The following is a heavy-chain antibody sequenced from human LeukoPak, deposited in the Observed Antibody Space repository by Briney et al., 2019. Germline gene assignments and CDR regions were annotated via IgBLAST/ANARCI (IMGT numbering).Heavy chain of an antibody. J-gene: IGHJ4*02. CDR2: IYTSGST. CDR1: RGSISRYY. CDR3: ARLGYCSGGSCYHSY. Sequence: SETLSLTCTVSRGSISRYYWSGIRQPAGKGLEWIGRIYTSGSTNYNPSLKSRVTMSVDTSKNQFSLKLSSVTAADTAVYYCARLGYCSGGSCYHSYWGQGTLVTVSS. V-gene: IGHV4-4*07. D-gene: IGHD2-15*01.